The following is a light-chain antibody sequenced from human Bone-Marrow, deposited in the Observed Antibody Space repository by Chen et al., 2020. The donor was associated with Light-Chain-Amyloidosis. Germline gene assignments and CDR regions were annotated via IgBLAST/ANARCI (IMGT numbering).Light chain of an antibody. CDR2: VSS. CDR1: QTISSNY. Sequence: EIVLTQSPGTLSLSPGEGANLPCRASQTISSNYLTWYQQKFGQAPRLLIYVSSSRATGIPDRFTGSGSGTDFTLTINRLEPEDFAMYYCQQYGTSPLTFGGGTKVEIK. V-gene: IGKV3-20*01. CDR3: QQYGTSPLT. J-gene: IGKJ4*01.